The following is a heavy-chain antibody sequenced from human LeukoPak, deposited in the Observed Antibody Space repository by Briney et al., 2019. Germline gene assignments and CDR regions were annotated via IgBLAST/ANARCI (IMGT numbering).Heavy chain of an antibody. CDR1: GYTFSIYW. J-gene: IGHJ6*02. CDR3: ARHLKVTAGYYYYGMEV. CDR2: IYPGDPDT. D-gene: IGHD2-21*02. V-gene: IGHV5-51*01. Sequence: GESLKISCKGSGYTFSIYWIGWVRQMPGKGLEWMGIIYPGDPDTRYSPSFQGQVTISADKSTSTAYLQWSSLKASDTAMYYCARHLKVTAGYYYYGMEVWGQGTTVTVSS.